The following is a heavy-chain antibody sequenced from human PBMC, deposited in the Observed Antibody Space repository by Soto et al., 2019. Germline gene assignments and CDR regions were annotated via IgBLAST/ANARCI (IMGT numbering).Heavy chain of an antibody. J-gene: IGHJ4*02. CDR3: ARDPAP. Sequence: QVQLQESGPGLVKPSETLSLTCTVPGGSITRGGYYLSWIRQHPGKGLEWIGYIYNSGTTYYNPSLKSRVTISVDTSKNQFSLKLTSVTAADTAVYYCARDPAPWGQGTLVTVSS. CDR1: GGSITRGGYY. V-gene: IGHV4-31*03. D-gene: IGHD6-25*01. CDR2: IYNSGTT.